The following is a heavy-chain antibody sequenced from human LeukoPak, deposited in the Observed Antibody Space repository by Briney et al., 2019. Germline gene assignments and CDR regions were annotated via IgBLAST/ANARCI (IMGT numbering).Heavy chain of an antibody. J-gene: IGHJ3*02. Sequence: HAGGPLRLSCAASGFTFSSYAMSWVRQAPGKGLERVSAISGSGGSTYYADSVRGRFTISRDNSKNTLYLQMNSLRAEDTAVYYCANLPGPDAFDIWGQGTMVTVSS. CDR2: ISGSGGST. CDR3: ANLPGPDAFDI. CDR1: GFTFSSYA. V-gene: IGHV3-23*01.